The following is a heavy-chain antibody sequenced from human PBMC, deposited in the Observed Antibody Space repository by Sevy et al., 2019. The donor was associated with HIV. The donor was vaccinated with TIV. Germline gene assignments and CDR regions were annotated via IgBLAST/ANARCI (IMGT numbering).Heavy chain of an antibody. V-gene: IGHV3-33*01. D-gene: IGHD3-16*01. Sequence: GGSLRLSCAASGFTFNNYGMGWVRQAPGKGLEWVAIIWYDGNNKYYADSVKGRFTISRDNSKNTVYLQLNSLRAEDTAVYYCARDLGDTSSPGAFDYWGQGTLVTVSS. CDR2: IWYDGNNK. J-gene: IGHJ4*02. CDR3: ARDLGDTSSPGAFDY. CDR1: GFTFNNYG.